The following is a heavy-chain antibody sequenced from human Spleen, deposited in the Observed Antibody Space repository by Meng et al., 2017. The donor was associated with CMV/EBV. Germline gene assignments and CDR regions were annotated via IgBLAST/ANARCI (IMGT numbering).Heavy chain of an antibody. D-gene: IGHD2-21*01. V-gene: IGHV3-20*04. Sequence: GESLKISCAASRFKSDDNDMTWVRQVPGKGLEWVSDINWSGINTGHADSVKGRFTISRDSARNSLFLQMDSLRVDDTAIYYCARNHLGASIQGALDQWGQGTLVTVSS. J-gene: IGHJ4*02. CDR3: ARNHLGASIQGALDQ. CDR2: INWSGINT. CDR1: RFKSDDND.